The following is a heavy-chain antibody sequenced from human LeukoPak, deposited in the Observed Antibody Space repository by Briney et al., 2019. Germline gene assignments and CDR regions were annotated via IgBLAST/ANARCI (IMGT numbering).Heavy chain of an antibody. V-gene: IGHV3-23*01. CDR1: GFTFSSYA. Sequence: GGSLRLSCAASGFTFSSYAMSWVRQAPGKGLAWASLISGSGGSTYYADSVKGRITISRDNSKNTLYLQMNSLRAEDTAVYYCAKPSRQGPCSSTSCYTGAFDIWGQGTMVTVSS. CDR3: AKPSRQGPCSSTSCYTGAFDI. CDR2: ISGSGGST. J-gene: IGHJ3*02. D-gene: IGHD2-2*02.